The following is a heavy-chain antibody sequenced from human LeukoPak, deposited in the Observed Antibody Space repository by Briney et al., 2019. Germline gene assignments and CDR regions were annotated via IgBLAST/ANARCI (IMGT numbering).Heavy chain of an antibody. CDR2: ISYSGST. D-gene: IGHD5-18*01. J-gene: IGHJ6*03. Sequence: PSETLSLTCTVSGDSIRSYDWSWIRQSPGKGLEWIGYISYSGSTNYNPSLKSRVTISVDTSKNQFSLKLSSVTAADTAVYYCARSFNRGYAYYYYYYYMDVWGKGTTVTVSS. CDR3: ARSFNRGYAYYYYYYYMDV. V-gene: IGHV4-59*12. CDR1: GDSIRSYD.